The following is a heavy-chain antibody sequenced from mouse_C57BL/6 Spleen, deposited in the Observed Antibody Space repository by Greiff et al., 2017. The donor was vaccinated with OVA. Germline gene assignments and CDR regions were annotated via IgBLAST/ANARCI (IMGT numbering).Heavy chain of an antibody. CDR2: IDTSDSET. Sequence: VQLQQPGAELVRPGSSVKLSCKASGYTFTSYWMHWVKQRPKQGLEWIGNIDTSDSETHYNQKFKDKATLTVDKSSSTAYMQLSSLTSEDSAVYYCARDQDSFDYWGQGTTLTVSS. CDR3: ARDQDSFDY. J-gene: IGHJ2*01. D-gene: IGHD3-3*01. CDR1: GYTFTSYW. V-gene: IGHV1-52*01.